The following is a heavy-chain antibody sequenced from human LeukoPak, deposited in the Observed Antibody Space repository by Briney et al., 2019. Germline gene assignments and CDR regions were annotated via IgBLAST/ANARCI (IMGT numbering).Heavy chain of an antibody. CDR2: TSFDGRYE. CDR3: AKEGGLLRYFDWFGGPHGAFDI. V-gene: IGHV3-30*10. CDR1: GFTFSDFS. D-gene: IGHD3-9*01. J-gene: IGHJ3*02. Sequence: PGGSLRLSCAASGFTFSDFSMHSVRQAPGKGLQWVAVTSFDGRYEFYTDSVKGRFTISRDKSKNTLYLHMDKLRVEDTAVYYCAKEGGLLRYFDWFGGPHGAFDIWGQGTVVTVSS.